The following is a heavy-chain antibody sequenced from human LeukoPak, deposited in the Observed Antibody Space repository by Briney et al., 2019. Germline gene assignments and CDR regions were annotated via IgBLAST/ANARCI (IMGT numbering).Heavy chain of an antibody. CDR3: ASSFYDLLVYFDY. J-gene: IGHJ4*02. CDR1: GYTFTSYY. V-gene: IGHV1-46*01. D-gene: IGHD5/OR15-5a*01. Sequence: GASVKVSCKASGYTFTSYYMHWVQQAPGQGLEWMGKINPSDGSTRYAQKFQGRVTMTRDMSTSTVYMELSSLRSEDTAVYYCASSFYDLLVYFDYWGQGTLVTVSS. CDR2: INPSDGST.